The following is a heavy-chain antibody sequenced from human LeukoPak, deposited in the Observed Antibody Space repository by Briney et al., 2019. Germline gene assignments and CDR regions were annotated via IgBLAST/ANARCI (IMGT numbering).Heavy chain of an antibody. J-gene: IGHJ5*02. CDR1: GGTFSSYA. Sequence: ASVKVSCKASGGTFSSYAISWVRQAPGRGLGWMGGIIPIFGTANYAQKFQGRVTITTDESTSTAYMELSSLRSEDTAVYYCARSGFNWFDPWGQGTLVTVSS. V-gene: IGHV1-69*05. CDR2: IIPIFGTA. CDR3: ARSGFNWFDP.